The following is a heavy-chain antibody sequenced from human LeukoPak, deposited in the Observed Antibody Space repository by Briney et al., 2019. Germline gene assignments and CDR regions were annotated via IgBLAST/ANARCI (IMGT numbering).Heavy chain of an antibody. CDR2: IRSKANSYAT. V-gene: IGHV3-73*01. D-gene: IGHD1-26*01. CDR3: TRRDSGSYKFDY. J-gene: IGHJ4*02. Sequence: GGSLRLSCAASGFTFSGSAMHWVRQASGKGLEWVGRIRSKANSYATAYAASVKGRFTISRDDSKNTAYLQMNSLKTEDTAVYYCTRRDSGSYKFDYWGQGTPVTVSS. CDR1: GFTFSGSA.